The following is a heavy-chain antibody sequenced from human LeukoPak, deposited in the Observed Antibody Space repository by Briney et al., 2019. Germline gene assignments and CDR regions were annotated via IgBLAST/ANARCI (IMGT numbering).Heavy chain of an antibody. V-gene: IGHV3-20*04. CDR2: INWYGGST. D-gene: IGHD3-3*01. J-gene: IGHJ6*03. CDR3: ARDGGGKQNYDFWSGGYYYYYMDV. CDR1: GFTFVDYG. Sequence: PGGSLRLSCAASGFTFVDYGMSWVRPAPGKGRAWVSVINWYGGSTGNSDSVKGRFTISRDNAKNSLYLQMNSRSAEDTALYYCARDGGGKQNYDFWSGGYYYYYMDVWGKGTTFTVSS.